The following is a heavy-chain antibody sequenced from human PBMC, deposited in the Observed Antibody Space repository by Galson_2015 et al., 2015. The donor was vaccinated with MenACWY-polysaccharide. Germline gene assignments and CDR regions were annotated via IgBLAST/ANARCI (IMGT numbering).Heavy chain of an antibody. CDR2: ITGSGGST. CDR3: ARKGCTNSSCTYNWFDP. Sequence: SLRLSCAASGFTFSNYAMTWVRQAPGKGLEWGSSITGSGGSTYYTDSVKGRFTISRDNSKNTLYLQMNSLRAEDTAAYYCARKGCTNSSCTYNWFDPWGQGTLVTVSS. J-gene: IGHJ5*02. V-gene: IGHV3-23*01. CDR1: GFTFSNYA. D-gene: IGHD2-2*01.